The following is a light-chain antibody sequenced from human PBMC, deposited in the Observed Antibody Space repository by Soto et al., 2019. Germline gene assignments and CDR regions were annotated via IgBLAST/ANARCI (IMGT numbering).Light chain of an antibody. J-gene: IGLJ1*01. CDR2: EVN. V-gene: IGLV2-8*01. Sequence: QSALTQPPSASGSPGQSVTISCTGTGSDVGGYDYVSWYQHHPGKAPKLIIFEVNKRPSGVPDRFSGSKFGNTASLTVSGLQAEDEADYYCNSYTGWIYVFGTGTKLTVL. CDR3: NSYTGWIYV. CDR1: GSDVGGYDY.